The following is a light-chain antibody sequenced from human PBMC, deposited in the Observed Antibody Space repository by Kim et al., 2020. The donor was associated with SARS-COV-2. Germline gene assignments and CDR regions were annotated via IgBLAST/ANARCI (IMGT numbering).Light chain of an antibody. CDR3: QQRSNWPLT. CDR2: DAS. Sequence: LSAGESATLSRRASPSVSSYLAWYQQKPGQAPRLLIYDASNRATGIPARFSGSGSGTDFTLTISSLEPEDFAVYYCQQRSNWPLTFGGGTKVEIK. CDR1: PSVSSY. J-gene: IGKJ4*01. V-gene: IGKV3-11*01.